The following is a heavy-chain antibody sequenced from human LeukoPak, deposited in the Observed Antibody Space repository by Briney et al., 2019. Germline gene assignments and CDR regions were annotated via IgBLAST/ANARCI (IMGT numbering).Heavy chain of an antibody. CDR3: ARRGASGISL. D-gene: IGHD2-21*01. Sequence: SETLSLTCAVYGGSFSGYYWSWIRQPPGKGLKWIGSIYYSGSTYYNPSLKSRVTISVDTSKNQFSLKLSSVTAADTAVYYCARRGASGISLWGQGTLVTVSS. CDR1: GGSFSGYY. CDR2: IYYSGST. V-gene: IGHV4-34*01. J-gene: IGHJ4*02.